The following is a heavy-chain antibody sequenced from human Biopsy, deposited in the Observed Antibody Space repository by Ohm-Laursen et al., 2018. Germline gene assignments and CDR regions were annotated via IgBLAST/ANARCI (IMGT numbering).Heavy chain of an antibody. J-gene: IGHJ5*02. Sequence: GTLSLTCSVSGGSIISYYWTWIRQPPGKGLEWIGHVYNAGITNYNPSLKSRVTISKDTFKNQFSLQVNSVTAADTAVYYCARTPRDSFWSGSYKRGLWFDPWGQGTLVIVSS. D-gene: IGHD3-3*01. V-gene: IGHV4-59*01. CDR2: VYNAGIT. CDR3: ARTPRDSFWSGSYKRGLWFDP. CDR1: GGSIISYY.